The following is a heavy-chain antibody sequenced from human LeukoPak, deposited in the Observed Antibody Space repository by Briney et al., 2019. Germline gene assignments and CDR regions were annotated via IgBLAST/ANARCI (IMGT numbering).Heavy chain of an antibody. Sequence: GGSLRLSCAASGFTFSSYEMTWVRQAPGKGLEWVSYISSSGSTIYYADSVKGRFTISRDNAKNSLYLQMNSLRAEDTAVYYCARGGYYSRRYYFDYWGQGTLVTVSS. V-gene: IGHV3-48*03. CDR2: ISSSGSTI. CDR3: ARGGYYSRRYYFDY. D-gene: IGHD2-15*01. J-gene: IGHJ4*02. CDR1: GFTFSSYE.